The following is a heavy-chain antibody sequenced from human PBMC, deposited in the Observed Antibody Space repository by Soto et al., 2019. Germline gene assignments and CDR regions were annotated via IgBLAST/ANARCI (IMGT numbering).Heavy chain of an antibody. J-gene: IGHJ4*02. Sequence: SETLSLTCTVSGGSINNYYWIWIRQPPGKGLEWIGYIYNSGSTNYNPSLKSRVTISVDTSKNQFSLKLNSVTAADTAVYYCVRAGSYYAYFDYWGQGTLVTVSS. CDR2: IYNSGST. CDR3: VRAGSYYAYFDY. V-gene: IGHV4-59*01. D-gene: IGHD1-26*01. CDR1: GGSINNYY.